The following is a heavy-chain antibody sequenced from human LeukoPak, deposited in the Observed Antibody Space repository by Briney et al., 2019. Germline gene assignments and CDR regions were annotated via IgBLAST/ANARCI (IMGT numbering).Heavy chain of an antibody. CDR1: GFTVSSNY. D-gene: IGHD3-10*01. CDR3: ARDLSAVSGDRGAFDI. J-gene: IGHJ3*02. V-gene: IGHV3-53*01. CDR2: IYSGGST. Sequence: GGSLRLSCAASGFTVSSNYMSWVRQAPGKGLEWVSVIYSGGSTYYADSVKGRFTISRDNSKNTLYLQMNSLRAEDTAVYYCARDLSAVSGDRGAFDIWGQGTMVTVSS.